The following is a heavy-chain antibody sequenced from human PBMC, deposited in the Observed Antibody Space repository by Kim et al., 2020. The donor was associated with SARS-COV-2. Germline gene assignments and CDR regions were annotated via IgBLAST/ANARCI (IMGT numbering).Heavy chain of an antibody. CDR1: CFFITNKFYH. J-gene: IGHJ4*02. CDR2: IYYTGTT. D-gene: IGHD3-10*02. CDR3: ARHRNVPASSISDN. V-gene: IGHV4-39*01. Sequence: SQTLSLTFRFSCFFITNKFYHWGWIRQPPGKGLEWIGIIYYTGTTYFTPSLEIRVTLSLDTPKNQFSLKLNSVTAEDTALYFCARHRNVPASSISDNWGQGTLVT.